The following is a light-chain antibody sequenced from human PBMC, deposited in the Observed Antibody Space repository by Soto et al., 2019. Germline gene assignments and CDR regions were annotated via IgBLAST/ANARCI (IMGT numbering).Light chain of an antibody. CDR1: QSISSNY. V-gene: IGKV3-20*01. J-gene: IGKJ2*01. CDR2: GAS. CDR3: HQFGDSPPYT. Sequence: EIVVTQSPDTLSLSPGERATLSCRVSQSISSNYLAWYQQKPGQAPRLLIYGASGRATGIPDRFSGGGSGTDFTLPISRMEPEDFVVYYCHQFGDSPPYTFGQGTKLEIK.